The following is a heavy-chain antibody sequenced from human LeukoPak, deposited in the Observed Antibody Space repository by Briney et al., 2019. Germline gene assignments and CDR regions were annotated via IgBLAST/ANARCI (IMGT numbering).Heavy chain of an antibody. V-gene: IGHV3-23*01. CDR2: ISGSGGST. CDR3: AKAGYYSVDY. J-gene: IGHJ4*02. CDR1: GFTFSSYA. D-gene: IGHD1-26*01. Sequence: PGGSLRLSCAASGFTFSSYAMSWVRQAPGKGLEWVSAISGSGGSTYYADSVKGRFTISRDNSKNTLYLQMSSLRAEETAVYYCAKAGYYSVDYWGQGTLVTVSS.